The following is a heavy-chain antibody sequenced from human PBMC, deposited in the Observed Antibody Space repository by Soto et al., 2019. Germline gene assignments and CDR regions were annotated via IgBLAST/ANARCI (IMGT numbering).Heavy chain of an antibody. V-gene: IGHV3-15*07. Sequence: GGSLRLSCAASGVTFSNAGMNWVRQAPGKGLEWVGRIKSKTDGGTTDYAAPVKGRFTISRDDSKNTLYLQMNSLKTEDTAVYYCTTARHRYYDFWSGYPRANYYFDYWGQGTLVTVSS. CDR2: IKSKTDGGTT. D-gene: IGHD3-3*01. CDR1: GVTFSNAG. CDR3: TTARHRYYDFWSGYPRANYYFDY. J-gene: IGHJ4*02.